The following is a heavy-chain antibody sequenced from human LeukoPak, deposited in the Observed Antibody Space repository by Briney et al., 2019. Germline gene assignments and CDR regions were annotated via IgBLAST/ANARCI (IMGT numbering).Heavy chain of an antibody. V-gene: IGHV3-48*03. CDR1: GSTFSSYE. Sequence: PGGSLRLSCAASGSTFSSYEMNWVRQAPGKGLEWVSYISSSGSTIYYADSVKGRFTISRDNAKNSLYLQMNSLRAEDTALYYCAKDNILTGYIDYWGQGTLVTVSS. J-gene: IGHJ4*02. CDR2: ISSSGSTI. D-gene: IGHD3-9*01. CDR3: AKDNILTGYIDY.